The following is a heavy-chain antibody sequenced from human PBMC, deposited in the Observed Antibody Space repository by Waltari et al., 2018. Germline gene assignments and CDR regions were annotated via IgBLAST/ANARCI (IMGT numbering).Heavy chain of an antibody. CDR2: INPRNDDA. J-gene: IGHJ4*02. CDR1: EYSITDYY. CDR3: ARDGGGPITIPYRGFGY. V-gene: IGHV1-2*06. D-gene: IGHD1-20*01. Sequence: QVQLVQSGAEVKQPGASVKVSCTASEYSITDYYIHWVRQAPGQGLEWMGRINPRNDDAKYAQRFQGRVTLTTDTSINVAHMELNGLKSDDTAVYYCARDGGGPITIPYRGFGYWGQGTLVSVSS.